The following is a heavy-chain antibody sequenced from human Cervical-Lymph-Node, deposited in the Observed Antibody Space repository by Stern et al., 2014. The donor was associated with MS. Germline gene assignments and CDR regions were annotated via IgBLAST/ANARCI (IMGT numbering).Heavy chain of an antibody. Sequence: DQLVESGGGVVQPGRSLRLSCAASGFTFSVYGMHWVRQAPGKGLEWVGLISYDGSNTSYADSVKVRFTISRDNSKDTLYLQMNSLRSEDTAVYYCTKRESDFWSGGFDPWGQGTLVTVSS. D-gene: IGHD3-3*01. V-gene: IGHV3-30*18. CDR3: TKRESDFWSGGFDP. CDR2: ISYDGSNT. J-gene: IGHJ5*02. CDR1: GFTFSVYG.